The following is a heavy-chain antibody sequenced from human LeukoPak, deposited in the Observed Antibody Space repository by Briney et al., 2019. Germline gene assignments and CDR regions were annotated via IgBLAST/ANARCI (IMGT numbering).Heavy chain of an antibody. Sequence: PGGSLRLSCAAPGVTFSNYAMIWVHQAPGKGLEWVSAIGGGGGSTYYADSVKGRFTISRDNSKNTLYLQMNSLRAEDTALYYCAKGRSRSGPDYWGQGALVTVSS. V-gene: IGHV3-23*01. D-gene: IGHD2-15*01. J-gene: IGHJ4*02. CDR3: AKGRSRSGPDY. CDR2: IGGGGGST. CDR1: GVTFSNYA.